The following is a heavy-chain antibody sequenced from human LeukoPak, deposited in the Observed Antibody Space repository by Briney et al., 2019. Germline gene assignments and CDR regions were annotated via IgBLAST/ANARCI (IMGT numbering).Heavy chain of an antibody. CDR1: GGTFSSYA. CDR2: IIPIFGTA. D-gene: IGHD2-2*01. V-gene: IGHV1-69*13. Sequence: GASVKVSCKASGGTFSSYAISWVRQAPGQGLEWMGGIIPIFGTANYAQKFQGRVTITADESTSTAYMELSSLRSVDTAVYYCARGGSTSCCPRTTREYYYYGMDVWGKGTTVTVSS. J-gene: IGHJ6*04. CDR3: ARGGSTSCCPRTTREYYYYGMDV.